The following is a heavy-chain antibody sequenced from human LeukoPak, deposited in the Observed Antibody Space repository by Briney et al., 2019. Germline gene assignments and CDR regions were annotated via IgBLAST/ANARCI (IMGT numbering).Heavy chain of an antibody. CDR2: IFYSGST. J-gene: IGHJ4*02. D-gene: IGHD1-26*01. V-gene: IGHV4-59*01. Sequence: SETLSLTCTVSGDSISSYYWSWIRQPPGEGLQWIGYIFYSGSTNYNASLRSRVAISVDTSKNQFSSRLTSVTAADTAVYYCAGRSARYFDHWGQGALVTVSS. CDR1: GDSISSYY. CDR3: AGRSARYFDH.